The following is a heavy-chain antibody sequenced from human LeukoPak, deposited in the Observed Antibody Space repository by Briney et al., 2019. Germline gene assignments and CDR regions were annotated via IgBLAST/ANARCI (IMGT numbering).Heavy chain of an antibody. CDR2: ISSSSSYI. J-gene: IGHJ6*02. D-gene: IGHD4-17*01. V-gene: IGHV3-21*01. CDR1: GFTFSSYS. Sequence: GGSLRLSCAASGFTFSSYSMNWVRQAPGKGLEWVSSISSSSSYIYYADSVKGRFTISRDNAKNSLYLQMNSLRAEDTAVYYCARDLSARDYGVYDRDYYYYYGMDVWGQGTTVTVSS. CDR3: ARDLSARDYGVYDRDYYYYYGMDV.